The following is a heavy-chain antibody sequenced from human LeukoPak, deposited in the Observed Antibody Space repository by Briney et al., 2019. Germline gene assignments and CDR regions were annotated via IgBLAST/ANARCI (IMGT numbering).Heavy chain of an antibody. V-gene: IGHV5-51*01. CDR3: ARRPYYYDSSGYYCED. CDR2: IYPGDSDT. J-gene: IGHJ4*02. D-gene: IGHD3-22*01. CDR1: GYSFTSYW. Sequence: GESLKISCKGSGYSFTSYWIGWVRQMPGKGLEWMGIIYPGDSDTRYSPSFQGQVTISADKSISTAYLQWSSLKASDTAMYYCARRPYYYDSSGYYCEDWGQGTLVTVSS.